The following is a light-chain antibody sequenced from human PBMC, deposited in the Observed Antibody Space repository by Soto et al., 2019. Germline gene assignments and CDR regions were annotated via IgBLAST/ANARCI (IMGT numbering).Light chain of an antibody. V-gene: IGKV3-20*01. Sequence: IVLTQSPGTLSLSPGERATLSCRASQSISSDSLAWYQHKPGQPPRLLIYATSSRATGIPDRFSGSGSGTAFTLPISRPGPEDFAVYFRQDNTFGQGTKLEI. CDR1: QSISSDS. CDR3: QDNT. J-gene: IGKJ2*01. CDR2: ATS.